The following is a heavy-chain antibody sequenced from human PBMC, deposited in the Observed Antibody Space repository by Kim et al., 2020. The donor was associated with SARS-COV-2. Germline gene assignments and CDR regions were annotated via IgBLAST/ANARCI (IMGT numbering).Heavy chain of an antibody. CDR3: ARHDYGEGDFDL. J-gene: IGHJ2*01. Sequence: YNADSVQGRLTISQDNSKNTLYLQMNSLRAEDTAVYYCARHDYGEGDFDLWGRGTLVTVSS. V-gene: IGHV3-66*04. D-gene: IGHD4-17*01.